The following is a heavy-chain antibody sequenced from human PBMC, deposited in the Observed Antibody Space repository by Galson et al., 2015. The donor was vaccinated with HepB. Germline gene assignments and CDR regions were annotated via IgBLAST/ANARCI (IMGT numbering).Heavy chain of an antibody. J-gene: IGHJ6*02. CDR2: IYHSGST. CDR1: GGSISSSNW. V-gene: IGHV4-4*02. Sequence: ETLSLTCAVSGGSISSSNWWSWVRQPPGKGLEWIGEIYHSGSTNYNPSLKSRVTISVDKSKNQFSLKLSSVTAADTAVYYCARDRAFGERPYYYYGMDVWGQGTTVTVSS. CDR3: ARDRAFGERPYYYYGMDV. D-gene: IGHD3-10*01.